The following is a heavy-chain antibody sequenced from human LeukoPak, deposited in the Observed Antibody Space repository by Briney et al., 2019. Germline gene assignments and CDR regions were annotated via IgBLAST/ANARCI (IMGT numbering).Heavy chain of an antibody. Sequence: SETLSLTCTVSGGSISSSSYYWGWIRQPPGKGLEWIGSIYYSGSTYYNPSLKSRVAVSLDTSTSQFSLRLSSVTAADTAVYYCARHKPTGSYPLELWGQGTLVTVSS. V-gene: IGHV4-39*01. J-gene: IGHJ4*02. CDR3: ARHKPTGSYPLEL. D-gene: IGHD3-10*01. CDR1: GGSISSSSYY. CDR2: IYYSGST.